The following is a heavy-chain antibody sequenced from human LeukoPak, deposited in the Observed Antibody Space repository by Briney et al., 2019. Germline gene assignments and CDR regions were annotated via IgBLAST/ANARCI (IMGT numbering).Heavy chain of an antibody. V-gene: IGHV4-4*07. CDR3: ARGVVATFYYYYYMDV. CDR1: GGSISSYY. CDR2: IYTSGST. Sequence: SETLSLTCTVSGGSISSYYWSWIRQPAGKGLEWIGRIYTSGSTNYNPSLKSRVTISVDTSKNQFSLKLSSVTAADTAVYYCARGVVATFYYYYYMDVWGKGTTVTVSS. J-gene: IGHJ6*03. D-gene: IGHD5-12*01.